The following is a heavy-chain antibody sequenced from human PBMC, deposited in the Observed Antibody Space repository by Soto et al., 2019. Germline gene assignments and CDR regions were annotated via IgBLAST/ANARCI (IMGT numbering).Heavy chain of an antibody. D-gene: IGHD3-3*01. J-gene: IGHJ6*02. CDR2: IYPGDSDT. Sequence: LGESLKISCKGSGYSFTSYWIGWVRQMPGKGLEWMGIIYPGDSDTRYSPSFQGQVTISADKSISTAYLQWSSLKASDTAMYYCASSFWSSYSNYYYYGMDVWGQGXTVTVS. CDR1: GYSFTSYW. CDR3: ASSFWSSYSNYYYYGMDV. V-gene: IGHV5-51*01.